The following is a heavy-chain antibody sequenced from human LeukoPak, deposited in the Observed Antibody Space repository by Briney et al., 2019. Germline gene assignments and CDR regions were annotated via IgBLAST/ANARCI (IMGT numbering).Heavy chain of an antibody. CDR3: ARDIATVQHQN. D-gene: IGHD1-1*01. J-gene: IGHJ4*02. CDR1: GYTFSNYG. CDR2: ISAQTGNT. V-gene: IGHV1-18*01. Sequence: ASVKVSCKASGYTFSNYGISWVRQAPGRGLEWMGWISAQTGNTNYVQKFQGRVTMTTDTSTSTAYMELRSLTSDDTAVYYCARDIATVQHQNWGQGTLVTVSS.